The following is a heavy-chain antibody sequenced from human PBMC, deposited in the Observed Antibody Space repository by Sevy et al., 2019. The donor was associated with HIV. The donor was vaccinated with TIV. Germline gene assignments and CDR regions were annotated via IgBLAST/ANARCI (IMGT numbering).Heavy chain of an antibody. D-gene: IGHD3-16*01. CDR1: GFTFSAYW. CDR3: AHETFGRFDS. Sequence: GGSLRLSCAASGFTFSAYWTNWVRQAPGKGLEWVANIEGDGSDKHYVDSVEGRFTISRDNGKNLLYLQMNSLRVEDTTVYYCAHETFGRFDSWGQGTLVTVSS. V-gene: IGHV3-7*01. CDR2: IEGDGSDK. J-gene: IGHJ4*02.